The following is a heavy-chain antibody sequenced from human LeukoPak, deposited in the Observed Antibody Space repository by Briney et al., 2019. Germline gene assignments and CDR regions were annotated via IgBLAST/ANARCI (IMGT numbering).Heavy chain of an antibody. Sequence: ASVKVSCKASGYTFTSYDINWVRQATGQGLEWMGWMNPISGNTGHAQKFQGRVTMTRDTSISTAYMELSRLRSDDTAVYYCARSPEYYYDSSGYPTYNWFDPWGQGTLVTVSS. D-gene: IGHD3-22*01. CDR2: MNPISGNT. CDR3: ARSPEYYYDSSGYPTYNWFDP. J-gene: IGHJ5*02. CDR1: GYTFTSYD. V-gene: IGHV1-8*01.